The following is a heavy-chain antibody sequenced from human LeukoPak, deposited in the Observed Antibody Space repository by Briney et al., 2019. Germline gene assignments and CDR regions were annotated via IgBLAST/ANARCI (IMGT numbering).Heavy chain of an antibody. CDR3: SKGAGVGFDY. CDR1: GFTFSTCG. D-gene: IGHD3-3*01. Sequence: GGSLRLSCAASGFTFSTCGMHWVRQAPGKGLEWVTFIQYNGSNKYYANSVKGRSTISRNNSKNTLFLQLNSVTAADTGIYYCSKGAGVGFDYWGQGTLVTVSS. CDR2: IQYNGSNK. J-gene: IGHJ4*02. V-gene: IGHV3-30*02.